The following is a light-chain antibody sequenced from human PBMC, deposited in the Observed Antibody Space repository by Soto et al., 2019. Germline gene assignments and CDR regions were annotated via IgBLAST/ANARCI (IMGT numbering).Light chain of an antibody. CDR3: SSYKSSSTLPYV. CDR1: SSDVGGYNL. CDR2: DVN. J-gene: IGLJ1*01. Sequence: QSVLTQPASLSGSPGQSITISCTGTSSDVGGYNLVSWYQQYPDKAPKLMIFDVNTRPSGVSNRFSGSKSGHTASLTISGLQAEDEADYYCSSYKSSSTLPYVFGTGTKLTVL. V-gene: IGLV2-14*01.